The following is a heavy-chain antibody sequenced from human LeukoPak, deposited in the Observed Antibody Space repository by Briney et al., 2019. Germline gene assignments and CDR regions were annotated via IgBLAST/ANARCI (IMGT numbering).Heavy chain of an antibody. V-gene: IGHV3-30*18. CDR3: AKDQVTRSPVVVIVPFDY. Sequence: PGGALRLSCSASGFTFSSYGMHWVRQAPGKGLEWVAVISYDGSNKYYADSVKGRFTISRDNSKNPLYLQMNSLRAEDTAVYYCAKDQVTRSPVVVIVPFDYWGQGTLVTVSS. J-gene: IGHJ4*02. D-gene: IGHD2-21*01. CDR1: GFTFSSYG. CDR2: ISYDGSNK.